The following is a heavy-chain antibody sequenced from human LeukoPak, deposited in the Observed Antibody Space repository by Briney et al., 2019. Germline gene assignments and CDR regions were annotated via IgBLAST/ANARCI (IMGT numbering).Heavy chain of an antibody. V-gene: IGHV3-23*01. J-gene: IGHJ4*02. CDR2: ISGSGDST. Sequence: GGSLRLSCAVSGFTFSSYSMTWVRQAPGKGLEWVSAISGSGDSTYYGDSVKGRFTISRDNSKNTLYLQMNSLRAEDTAVYYCAKTRPLDSSSWSHGDYWGQGTLVTVSS. CDR1: GFTFSSYS. CDR3: AKTRPLDSSSWSHGDY. D-gene: IGHD6-13*01.